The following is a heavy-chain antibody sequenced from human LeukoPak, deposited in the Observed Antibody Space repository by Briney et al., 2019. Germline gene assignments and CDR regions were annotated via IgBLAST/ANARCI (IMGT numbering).Heavy chain of an antibody. J-gene: IGHJ4*02. CDR2: IKHDGSDK. D-gene: IGHD3-3*01. CDR1: GFILSNR. V-gene: IGHV3-7*01. Sequence: PGGSLRLSCAASGFILSNRMNWVRQAPGKELEWVANIKHDGSDKYYVDSVKGRFSISRDNAKKSLFLQMNSLGAEDTAIYYCASGERLFGYWGQGILVTVSS. CDR3: ASGERLFGY.